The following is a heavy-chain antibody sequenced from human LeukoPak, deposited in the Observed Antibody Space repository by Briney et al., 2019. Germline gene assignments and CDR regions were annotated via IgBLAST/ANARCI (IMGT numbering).Heavy chain of an antibody. V-gene: IGHV1-24*01. CDR3: ATDKETQLALDY. Sequence: ASVKVSCTVSGYTLTELSMHWVRQAPGKGLEWMGGFDPEDGETTYAQKFQGRVTMTEDTSTDIAYMELSSLRFEDTAVYYCATDKETQLALDYWGQGTLVTASS. CDR1: GYTLTELS. CDR2: FDPEDGET. D-gene: IGHD3-3*02. J-gene: IGHJ4*02.